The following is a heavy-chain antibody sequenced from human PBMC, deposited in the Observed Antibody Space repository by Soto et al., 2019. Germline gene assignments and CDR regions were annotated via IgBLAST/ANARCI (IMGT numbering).Heavy chain of an antibody. V-gene: IGHV4-30-2*01. CDR3: AKGITMVRGVMGWFDP. J-gene: IGHJ5*02. CDR1: GGSISSGGYS. Sequence: SETLSLTCAVSGGSISSGGYSWSWIRQPPGKGLEWIGYIYHSGSTYYNPSLKSRVTISVDRSKNQFSLKLSSVTAADTAVYYCAKGITMVRGVMGWFDPWGQGTLVTVSS. CDR2: IYHSGST. D-gene: IGHD3-10*01.